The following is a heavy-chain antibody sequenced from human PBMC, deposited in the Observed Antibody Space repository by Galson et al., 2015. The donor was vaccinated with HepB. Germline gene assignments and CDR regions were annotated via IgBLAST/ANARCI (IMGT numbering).Heavy chain of an antibody. CDR3: ARARTTVTTPSTKEKRGEYFQH. CDR2: ISSSSSYI. CDR1: GFTFSSYS. V-gene: IGHV3-21*01. Sequence: SLRLSCAASGFTFSSYSMNWVRQAPGKGLEWVSSISSSSSYIYYADSVKGRFTISRDNSKNTLYLQMNSLRAEDTAVYYCARARTTVTTPSTKEKRGEYFQHWGQGTLVTVSS. D-gene: IGHD4-17*01. J-gene: IGHJ1*01.